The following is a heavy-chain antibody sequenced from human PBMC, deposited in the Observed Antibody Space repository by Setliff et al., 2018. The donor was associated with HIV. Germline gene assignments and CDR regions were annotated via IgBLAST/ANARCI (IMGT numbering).Heavy chain of an antibody. V-gene: IGHV4-61*02. CDR2: IYTSGSS. J-gene: IGHJ6*03. CDR3: ARGLSIFGVATPGFYSFMDV. Sequence: SETLSLTCTVSGGSISSGSYYWNWIRQPAGKGLEWIGRIYTSGSSNYNPSLKSRVSISLDTSKKQVSLKLNSVTAADTAVYYCARGLSIFGVATPGFYSFMDVWGKGTTVTVSS. CDR1: GGSISSGSYY. D-gene: IGHD3-3*01.